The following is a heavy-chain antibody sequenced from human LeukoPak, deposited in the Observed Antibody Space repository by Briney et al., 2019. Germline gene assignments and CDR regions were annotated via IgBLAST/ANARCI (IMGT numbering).Heavy chain of an antibody. V-gene: IGHV4-34*01. J-gene: IGHJ4*02. CDR2: INHSGST. Sequence: SETLSLTCAVYGGSFSGYYWSWIRQPPGKGLEWIGEINHSGSTNYNPSLKSRVTISVDTSKNQFSLKLSSVTAADTAVYYCAGGRIQLWLRHAYYFDYWGQGTLVTVSS. D-gene: IGHD5-18*01. CDR3: AGGRIQLWLRHAYYFDY. CDR1: GGSFSGYY.